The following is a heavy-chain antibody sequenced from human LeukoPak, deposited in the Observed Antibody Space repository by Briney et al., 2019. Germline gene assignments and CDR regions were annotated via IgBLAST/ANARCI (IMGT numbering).Heavy chain of an antibody. Sequence: AGGSLRLSCAASGFTFSSYAMSWVRQAPGKGLEWVSAISGSGGSTYYADSVKGRFTISRDNSKNTLYLQMNSLRAEDTAVYYCAKSFDSGYYVSGNFDYWGQGTLVTVSS. J-gene: IGHJ4*02. CDR2: ISGSGGST. CDR3: AKSFDSGYYVSGNFDY. V-gene: IGHV3-23*01. CDR1: GFTFSSYA. D-gene: IGHD3-22*01.